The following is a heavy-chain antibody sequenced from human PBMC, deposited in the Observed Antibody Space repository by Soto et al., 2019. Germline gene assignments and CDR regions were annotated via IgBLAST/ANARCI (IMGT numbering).Heavy chain of an antibody. Sequence: PSETLSLTCTVFGGSISSYYWSWIRQPPGKGLEWIGYVYYSASTNYNPSLKSRVTISVDASKSQFYLKLRSVTAADTAVYYCARGMAEEQIFYYFDYWGQGALVTVSS. CDR1: GGSISSYY. V-gene: IGHV4-59*01. J-gene: IGHJ4*02. CDR2: VYYSAST. D-gene: IGHD3-9*01. CDR3: ARGMAEEQIFYYFDY.